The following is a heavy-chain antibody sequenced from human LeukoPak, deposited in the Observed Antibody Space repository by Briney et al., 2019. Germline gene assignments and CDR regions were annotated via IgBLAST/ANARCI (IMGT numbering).Heavy chain of an antibody. Sequence: GGSLRLSCAASAFTFSSYGMHWVRQAPGKGLEWVAFIRYDGSNKYYADSVKGRFTVSRDNSKNTLFLQMNSLRSDDTAVYYCARVPDIVVVPAAEFDYWGQGTLVTVSS. D-gene: IGHD2-2*01. J-gene: IGHJ4*02. CDR1: AFTFSSYG. V-gene: IGHV3-30*02. CDR3: ARVPDIVVVPAAEFDY. CDR2: IRYDGSNK.